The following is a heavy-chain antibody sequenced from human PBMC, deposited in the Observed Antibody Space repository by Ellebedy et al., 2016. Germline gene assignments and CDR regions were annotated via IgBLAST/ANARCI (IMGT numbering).Heavy chain of an antibody. D-gene: IGHD2-21*01. CDR3: AKTQDYSFLS. J-gene: IGHJ1*01. V-gene: IGHV3-53*01. CDR2: SYSDGRT. Sequence: GGSLRLSXAASAFNVMSWVRQAPGKGLEWVSISYSDGRTYYADSVKGRLSVSRDQSKNTVFLQMNNLRAEDTAVFYCAKTQDYSFLSWGQGTPVTVSS. CDR1: AFNV.